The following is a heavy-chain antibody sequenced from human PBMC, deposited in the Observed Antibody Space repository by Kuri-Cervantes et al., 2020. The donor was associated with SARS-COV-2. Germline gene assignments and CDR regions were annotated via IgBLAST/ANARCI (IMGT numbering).Heavy chain of an antibody. J-gene: IGHJ5*02. V-gene: IGHV3-21*01. Sequence: GGSLRLSCAASGFTFSSYSMSWVRQAPGKGLEWVSSISSSSSYIYYADSVKGRFTISRDNAKNSLYLQMNSLRAEDTAVYYCAKVINSGSWFDPWGQGTLVTVSS. CDR1: GFTFSSYS. CDR2: ISSSSSYI. CDR3: AKVINSGSWFDP. D-gene: IGHD6-19*01.